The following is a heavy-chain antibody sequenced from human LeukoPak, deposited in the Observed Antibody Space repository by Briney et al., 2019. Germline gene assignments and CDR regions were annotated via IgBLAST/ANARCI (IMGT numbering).Heavy chain of an antibody. J-gene: IGHJ6*02. CDR2: IRSKAYGGTT. Sequence: PGGSLRLSCTASGFTFGDYAMSWFRQAPGKGLEWVGFIRSKAYGGTTEYAASVKGRFTISRDDSKSIAYLQMNSLKTEDTAVYYCTRRTKKLGYYYGMDVWGQGTTVTVSS. V-gene: IGHV3-49*03. CDR3: TRRTKKLGYYYGMDV. CDR1: GFTFGDYA. D-gene: IGHD7-27*01.